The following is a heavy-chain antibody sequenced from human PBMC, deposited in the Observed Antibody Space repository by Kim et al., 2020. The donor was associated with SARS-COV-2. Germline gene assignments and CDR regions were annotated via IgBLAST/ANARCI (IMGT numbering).Heavy chain of an antibody. D-gene: IGHD3-10*01. V-gene: IGHV1-69*13. Sequence: SVKVSCKASGGTFSSYAISWVRQAPGQGLEWMGGIIPIFGTANYAQKFQGRVTITADESTSTAYMELSSLRSEDTAVYYCARDRMVRGAVYYYYGMDVWGQGTTVTVSS. CDR1: GGTFSSYA. CDR2: IIPIFGTA. J-gene: IGHJ6*02. CDR3: ARDRMVRGAVYYYYGMDV.